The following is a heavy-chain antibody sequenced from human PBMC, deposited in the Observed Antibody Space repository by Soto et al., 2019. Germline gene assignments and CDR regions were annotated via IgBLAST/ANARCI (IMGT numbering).Heavy chain of an antibody. J-gene: IGHJ4*02. CDR1: GVSINTGGYS. CDR2: IYQSGST. Sequence: QVQLQESGPGLVKPSQTLSLTCAVSGVSINTGGYSWNWIRQSPGKALEWMGHIYQSGSTYYKPSLKGRITISVDMSNNDFSLEVPSVTPADTAVYFCARGDYNDYFDFWGQGALVTVSS. V-gene: IGHV4-30-2*06. CDR3: ARGDYNDYFDF. D-gene: IGHD4-4*01.